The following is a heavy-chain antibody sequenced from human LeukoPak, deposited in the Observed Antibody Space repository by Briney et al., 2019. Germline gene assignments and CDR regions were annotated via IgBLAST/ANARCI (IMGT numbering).Heavy chain of an antibody. CDR3: AREEGGYSGYDSVDY. J-gene: IGHJ4*02. CDR2: ISYDGSNK. Sequence: GGSLRLSCAASGFTLSSSAMHWVRQAPGKGLEWVAVISYDGSNKYYADSVKGRFTISRDNSKNTLYLQMNSLRAEDTAVYYCAREEGGYSGYDSVDYWGQGTLVTVSS. CDR1: GFTLSSSA. V-gene: IGHV3-30*04. D-gene: IGHD5-12*01.